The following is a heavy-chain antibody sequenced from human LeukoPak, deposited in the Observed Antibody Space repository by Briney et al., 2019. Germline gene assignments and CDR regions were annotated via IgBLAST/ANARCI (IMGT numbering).Heavy chain of an antibody. CDR1: GFSFSDYS. CDR2: ISSYSTYI. Sequence: GGFLRLSCAASGFSFSDYSMNWVRQAPGKGLEWVSFISSYSTYIYYADSLKGRFTISRDNAKNSLYLQMNSLRAEDTAVYYCAKYLTRAFDYWGQGTLVTVSS. V-gene: IGHV3-21*01. D-gene: IGHD2/OR15-2a*01. CDR3: AKYLTRAFDY. J-gene: IGHJ4*02.